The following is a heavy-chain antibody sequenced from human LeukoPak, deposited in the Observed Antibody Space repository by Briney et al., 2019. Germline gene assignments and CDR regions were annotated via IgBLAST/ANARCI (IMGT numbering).Heavy chain of an antibody. Sequence: GGSLRLSCAASGFTFSSYGMHWVRQAPGKGLEWVSSISSSSSYIYYADSVKGRFTISRDNAKNSLYLQMNSLRAEDTAVYYCARVWGSAWYFDYWGQGTLVTVSS. CDR1: GFTFSSYG. D-gene: IGHD7-27*01. CDR3: ARVWGSAWYFDY. CDR2: ISSSSSYI. V-gene: IGHV3-21*01. J-gene: IGHJ4*02.